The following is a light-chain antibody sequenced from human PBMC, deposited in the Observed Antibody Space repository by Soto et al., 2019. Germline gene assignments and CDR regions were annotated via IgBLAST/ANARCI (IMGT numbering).Light chain of an antibody. CDR2: KAS. J-gene: IGKJ1*01. V-gene: IGKV1-5*03. Sequence: DIQMTQSPSSLSASVGDRFTITWRASQTISSWLAWYQQKPGKAPKLLIYKASTLKSGVPSRFSGSGSGTEFTLTISSLQPDDFATYYCQHYNSYSEALGQGTKVDI. CDR1: QTISSW. CDR3: QHYNSYSEA.